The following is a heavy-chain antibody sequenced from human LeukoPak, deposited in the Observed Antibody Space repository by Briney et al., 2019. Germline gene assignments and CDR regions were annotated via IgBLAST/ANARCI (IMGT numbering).Heavy chain of an antibody. D-gene: IGHD6-13*01. CDR2: ISGSGGST. CDR3: AKDLLQQLAFDY. J-gene: IGHJ4*02. Sequence: GGSLRPSCAASGFTFSSYAMSWVRQAPGKGLEWVSAISGSGGSTYYADSVKGRFTISRDNSKNTLYLQMNSLRAEDTAVYYCAKDLLQQLAFDYWGQGTLVTVSS. V-gene: IGHV3-23*01. CDR1: GFTFSSYA.